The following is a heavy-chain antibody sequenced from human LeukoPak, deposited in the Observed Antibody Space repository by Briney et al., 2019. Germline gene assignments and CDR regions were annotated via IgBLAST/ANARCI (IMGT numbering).Heavy chain of an antibody. J-gene: IGHJ4*02. Sequence: PGRSLRLSCAASGFTFSSYAMHWVRQAPGKGLEWVAVISYDGSNKYYADSVKGRFTISRDNSKNTLYLQMNSLRAEDTAVYYCAKDFFSSGWYGYPTSDYWGQGTLVTVSS. D-gene: IGHD6-19*01. CDR2: ISYDGSNK. CDR3: AKDFFSSGWYGYPTSDY. CDR1: GFTFSSYA. V-gene: IGHV3-30-3*01.